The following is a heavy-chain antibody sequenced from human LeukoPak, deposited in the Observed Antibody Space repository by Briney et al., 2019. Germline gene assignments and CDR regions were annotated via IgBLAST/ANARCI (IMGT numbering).Heavy chain of an antibody. CDR3: ARVASSGWSDNWFDP. CDR1: GGSFSGYY. Sequence: PSETLSLTCAVYGGSFSGYYWSWIRQPPGKGLEWIGEINHSGSTNYNPSLKSRVTISVDTSKNQFSLKLSSVTAADTAVYYCARVASSGWSDNWFDPWGQGTLVTVSS. J-gene: IGHJ5*02. CDR2: INHSGST. D-gene: IGHD6-19*01. V-gene: IGHV4-34*01.